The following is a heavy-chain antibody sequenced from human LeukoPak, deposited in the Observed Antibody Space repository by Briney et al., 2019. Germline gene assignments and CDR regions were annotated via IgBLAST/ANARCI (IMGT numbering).Heavy chain of an antibody. CDR2: IYHSGNT. CDR3: ANAGMEANTFDY. J-gene: IGHJ4*02. Sequence: SETLSLTCSVSGDSISSGYYGGWFRQPPGKGLEYIATIYHSGNTYYNPSLRSRVTISVDTSKNQFSLDVRSVTAADPAVYYCANAGMEANTFDYWGQGTLVTVSS. D-gene: IGHD1-26*01. CDR1: GDSISSGYY. V-gene: IGHV4-38-2*02.